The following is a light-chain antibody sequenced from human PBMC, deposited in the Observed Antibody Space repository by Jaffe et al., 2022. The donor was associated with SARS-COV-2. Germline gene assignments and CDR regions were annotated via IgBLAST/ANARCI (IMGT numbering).Light chain of an antibody. CDR3: QSYTGSVMV. J-gene: IGLJ3*02. CDR1: SSNIGAGYD. CDR2: GNN. Sequence: QSVLAQPPSVSGAPGQRVTISCAGLSSNIGAGYDVHWYQLLPGTAPKLLIYGNNIRPSGVPDRFSGSRSDTSASLAISGLQPEDEADYYCQSYTGSVMVFGGGTKVTVL. V-gene: IGLV1-40*01.